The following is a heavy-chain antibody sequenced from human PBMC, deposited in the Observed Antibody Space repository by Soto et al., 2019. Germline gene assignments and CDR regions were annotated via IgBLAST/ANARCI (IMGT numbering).Heavy chain of an antibody. CDR3: ARDPSQYTSGWYGIDF. Sequence: GGSLRLSCAASGFTFSSYAMHWVRQAPGKGLEWVAVISYDGSNKYYADSVKGRFTISRDNSKNTLYLQMNSLRREDTAMYYCARDPSQYTSGWYGIDFWGHGTLVTVSS. V-gene: IGHV3-30-3*01. CDR2: ISYDGSNK. D-gene: IGHD6-19*01. J-gene: IGHJ4*01. CDR1: GFTFSSYA.